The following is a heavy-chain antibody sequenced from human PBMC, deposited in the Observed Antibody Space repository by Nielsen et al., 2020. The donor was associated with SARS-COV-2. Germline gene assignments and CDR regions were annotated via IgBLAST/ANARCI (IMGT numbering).Heavy chain of an antibody. CDR2: IYYSGST. Sequence: SETLSLTCTVSGGSISSYYWSWIRQPPGKGLEWIGYIYYSGSTNYNPSLKSRVTISVDTSKNQFSLKLSSVTAADTAVYYCARAVKRIAMVRGVSWFDPWGQGTLVTVSS. D-gene: IGHD3-10*01. CDR3: ARAVKRIAMVRGVSWFDP. CDR1: GGSISSYY. J-gene: IGHJ5*02. V-gene: IGHV4-59*12.